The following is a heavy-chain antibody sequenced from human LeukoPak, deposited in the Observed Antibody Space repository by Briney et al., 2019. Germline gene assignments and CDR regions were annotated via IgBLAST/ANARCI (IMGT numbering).Heavy chain of an antibody. Sequence: ASVKVSCKASGYTFTSYGISWVRQAPGQGLEWMGWISAHNGNTNYAQKLQGRVTMTTDTSTSTAYMELRSLRSDDTAVYYCARSPHDYGDYGYYYYGMDVWGQGTTVTVSS. CDR3: ARSPHDYGDYGYYYYGMDV. CDR1: GYTFTSYG. D-gene: IGHD4-17*01. CDR2: ISAHNGNT. J-gene: IGHJ6*02. V-gene: IGHV1-18*01.